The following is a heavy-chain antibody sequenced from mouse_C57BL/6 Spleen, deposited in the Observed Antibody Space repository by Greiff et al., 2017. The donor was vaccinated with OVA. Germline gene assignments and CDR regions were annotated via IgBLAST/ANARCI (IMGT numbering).Heavy chain of an antibody. D-gene: IGHD6-1*01. CDR2: ILPGSGST. CDR3: SRILLDDYYAMYY. Sequence: QVQLQQSGAELMKPGASVKLSCKATGYTFTGYWIEWVQQRPGHGLAWLGEILPGSGSTNYKEKLKGKATFTADTSSNTAYMQLSSLTTEDSAIYYGSRILLDDYYAMYYWGQGTSVTVSS. V-gene: IGHV1-9*01. J-gene: IGHJ4*01. CDR1: GYTFTGYW.